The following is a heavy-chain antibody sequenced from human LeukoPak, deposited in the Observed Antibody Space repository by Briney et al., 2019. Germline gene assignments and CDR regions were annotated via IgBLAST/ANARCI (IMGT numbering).Heavy chain of an antibody. J-gene: IGHJ4*02. Sequence: GGSLSFSCAAPGFTFINYWMSWVGKAPGKGLEWVANIKQDGSEKLYLDSLKGRFTISRDNAKNSLYLQMNSLRAEDTAVYYCARIGGSVDIGWFLDYWGQGTLVTVSS. CDR3: ARIGGSVDIGWFLDY. CDR2: IKQDGSEK. CDR1: GFTFINYW. D-gene: IGHD6-19*01. V-gene: IGHV3-7*01.